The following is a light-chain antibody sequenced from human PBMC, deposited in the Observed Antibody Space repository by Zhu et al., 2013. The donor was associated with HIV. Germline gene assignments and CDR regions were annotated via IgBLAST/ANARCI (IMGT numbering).Light chain of an antibody. V-gene: IGKV3-15*01. CDR3: QQFNTYPLT. CDR2: GAS. Sequence: EIVLMQSPGSLSLSRGESATLSCRASQSVSSTYLAWYQQKPGQAPRLLIYGASTRATGVPARFSGSGSGTEFTLTVSSLQSEDFATYYCQQFNTYPLTFGGGSKVEIK. CDR1: QSVSSTY. J-gene: IGKJ4*01.